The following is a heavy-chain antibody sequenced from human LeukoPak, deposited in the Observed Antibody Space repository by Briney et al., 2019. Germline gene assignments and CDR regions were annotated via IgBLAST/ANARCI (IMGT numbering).Heavy chain of an antibody. Sequence: GGSLRLSCAASGFTFSSYWMSWVRQPPGKGLEWVSSIFPSGGEIHYADSVRGRFTISRDNSKSTLSLQMNSLRAEDTAIYYCATYRQVLLPFESWGQGTLVTVSS. CDR3: ATYRQVLLPFES. J-gene: IGHJ4*02. CDR1: GFTFSSYW. V-gene: IGHV3-23*01. D-gene: IGHD2-8*02. CDR2: IFPSGGEI.